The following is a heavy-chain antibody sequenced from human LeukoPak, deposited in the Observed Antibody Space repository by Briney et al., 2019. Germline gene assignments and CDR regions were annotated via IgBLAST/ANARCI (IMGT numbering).Heavy chain of an antibody. J-gene: IGHJ6*03. D-gene: IGHD3-3*01. CDR2: ISAYNGNT. CDR3: ASATERFLEWLDYYYMDV. Sequence: ASVKVSCKASGYTFTSYGISWVRQAPGHGLEWMGWISAYNGNTNYAQKLQGRVTMTRDMSTSTVYMELSSLRSEDTAVYYCASATERFLEWLDYYYMDVWGKGTTVTVSS. CDR1: GYTFTSYG. V-gene: IGHV1-18*01.